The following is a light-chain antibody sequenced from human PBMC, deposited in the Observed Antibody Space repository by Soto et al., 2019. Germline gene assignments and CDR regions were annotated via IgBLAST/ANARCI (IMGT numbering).Light chain of an antibody. V-gene: IGLV2-14*01. CDR3: SSYTSSSTPYVV. CDR1: SSDVGGYNY. CDR2: EVS. J-gene: IGLJ2*01. Sequence: QSALTQPASVSGCPGQSITISCTGTSSDVGGYNYVSWYQQHPGKAPKLMIYEVSNRPSGVSNRFSGSKSGNTASLTISGLQAEDEADYYCSSYTSSSTPYVVFGGGTKLTVL.